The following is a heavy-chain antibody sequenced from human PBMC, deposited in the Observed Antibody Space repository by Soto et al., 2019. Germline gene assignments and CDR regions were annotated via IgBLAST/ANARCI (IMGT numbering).Heavy chain of an antibody. D-gene: IGHD3-22*01. J-gene: IGHJ4*02. CDR1: GFTFSDYA. Sequence: GGSLRLSCAASGFTFSDYAMRWVRQAPGKGLEWVSGISSSGGSTYYADSVKGRFTISRDNSKNTLYLQMNSLRAEDTAVYYCAIRASYYDSSGYFDYWGQGTLVTVSS. CDR3: AIRASYYDSSGYFDY. CDR2: ISSSGGST. V-gene: IGHV3-23*01.